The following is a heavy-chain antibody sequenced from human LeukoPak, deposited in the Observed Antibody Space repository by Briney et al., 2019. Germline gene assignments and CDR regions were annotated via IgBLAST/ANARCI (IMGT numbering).Heavy chain of an antibody. CDR3: ARSGGSGSYYIGY. D-gene: IGHD3-10*01. CDR2: IYSGGST. V-gene: IGHV3-66*01. CDR1: GFTVSSNY. Sequence: GGSLRLSCAASGFTVSSNYMSWVRQAPGKGLEWVSVIYSGGSTYYADSVKGRFTISRDNFKNTLYLQMNSLRAEDTAVYYCARSGGSGSYYIGYWGQGTLVTVSS. J-gene: IGHJ4*02.